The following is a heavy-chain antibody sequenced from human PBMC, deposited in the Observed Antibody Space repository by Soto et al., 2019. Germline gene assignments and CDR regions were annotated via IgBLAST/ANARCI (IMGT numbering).Heavy chain of an antibody. CDR2: ISYDGSNK. CDR1: GFTFSSYG. D-gene: IGHD2-2*01. V-gene: IGHV3-30*18. J-gene: IGHJ6*02. CDR3: AKDLGYCSSTSCSDYYGMDV. Sequence: QVQLVESGGGVVQPGRSLRLSCAASGFTFSSYGMHWVRHAPGKGLEWVAVISYDGSNKYYADSVKGRFTISRDNSKNTLYLQMNSLRAEDTAVYYCAKDLGYCSSTSCSDYYGMDVWGQGTTVTVSS.